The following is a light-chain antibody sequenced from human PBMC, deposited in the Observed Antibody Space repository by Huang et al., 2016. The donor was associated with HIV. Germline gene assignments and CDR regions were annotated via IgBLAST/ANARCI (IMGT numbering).Light chain of an antibody. V-gene: IGKV1-NL1*01. CDR1: QDINNS. CDR2: AES. J-gene: IGKJ1*01. CDR3: QQYYTRVGT. Sequence: DIQMTQSPSSLSASVGDRVAITCRATQDINNSLAWYQHKPGKAPRLLVYAESKWEGGVPSRFSGSGSGTDYTLTISLQPEDFATYYCQQYYTRVGTFGQGTKVEIK.